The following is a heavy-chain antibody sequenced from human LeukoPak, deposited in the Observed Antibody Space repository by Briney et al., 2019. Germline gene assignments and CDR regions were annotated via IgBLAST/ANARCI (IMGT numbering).Heavy chain of an antibody. Sequence: GGSLRLSCAASGFTFSSYSMNWVRQAPGKGLEWVSYISSSSSTIYYADSVKGRFTISRDNAKNSLYLQMNSLRDEDTAVYYCARDAPIWFESYGMDVWGQGTTVTVSS. CDR3: ARDAPIWFESYGMDV. J-gene: IGHJ6*02. CDR1: GFTFSSYS. CDR2: ISSSSSTI. V-gene: IGHV3-48*02. D-gene: IGHD3-10*01.